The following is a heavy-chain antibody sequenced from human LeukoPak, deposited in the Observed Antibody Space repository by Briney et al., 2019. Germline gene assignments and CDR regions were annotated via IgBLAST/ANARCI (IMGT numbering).Heavy chain of an antibody. CDR1: GYTFTGYY. Sequence: GASVKVSCKASGYTFTGYYMHWVRQAPGQGLEWMGWINPNSGGTYYAQKFQGRVTMTRDTSIRTAYMELRSLRSDDTAVYYCARDSGRWRPYTTSAFDIWGQGTMVTVSS. D-gene: IGHD3-16*01. CDR2: INPNSGGT. J-gene: IGHJ3*02. V-gene: IGHV1-2*02. CDR3: ARDSGRWRPYTTSAFDI.